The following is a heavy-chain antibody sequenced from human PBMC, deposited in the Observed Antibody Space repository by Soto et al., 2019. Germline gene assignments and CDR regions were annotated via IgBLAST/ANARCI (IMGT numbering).Heavy chain of an antibody. Sequence: QVQLVQSGAEVKKPGASLKVSCKASGYTFTGYSIHWVRQAPGQGLEWMGWINPNSGGTNYAQKFQGRVTITRDTSASTAYMELSSLRSEDTAVYYCARPPTYYYGSGSYDTYYFDYWGQGTLVTVSS. CDR3: ARPPTYYYGSGSYDTYYFDY. D-gene: IGHD3-10*01. CDR2: INPNSGGT. V-gene: IGHV1-2*02. J-gene: IGHJ4*02. CDR1: GYTFTGYS.